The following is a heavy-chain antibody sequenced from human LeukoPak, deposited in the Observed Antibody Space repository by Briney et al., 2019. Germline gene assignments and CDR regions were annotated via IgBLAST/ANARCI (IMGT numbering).Heavy chain of an antibody. V-gene: IGHV1-18*04. J-gene: IGHJ4*02. Sequence: ASVKVSCKASGYTFTSYGISWVRQAPGQGREWMGWISAYNGNTNYAQKLQGRVTMTTDTSTSTAYMELRSLRSDDTAVYYCARWGGYGSGSFPDYFDYWGQGTLVTVSS. CDR2: ISAYNGNT. CDR1: GYTFTSYG. D-gene: IGHD3-10*01. CDR3: ARWGGYGSGSFPDYFDY.